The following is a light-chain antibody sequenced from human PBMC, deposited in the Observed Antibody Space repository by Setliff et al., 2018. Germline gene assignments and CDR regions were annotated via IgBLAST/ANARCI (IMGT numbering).Light chain of an antibody. CDR2: ENS. CDR1: SNNIGRYT. Sequence: QSVLTQDASVSGTVGQKVTLSCNGNSNNIGRYTVGWYQQISHGTPKTVMLENSPPSGIPDRFSGSKSGTTASLTISGLQPEDEADYYCSTWDYSLSTVVFGGGTKVTVL. J-gene: IGLJ2*01. CDR3: STWDYSLSTVV. V-gene: IGLV1-44*01.